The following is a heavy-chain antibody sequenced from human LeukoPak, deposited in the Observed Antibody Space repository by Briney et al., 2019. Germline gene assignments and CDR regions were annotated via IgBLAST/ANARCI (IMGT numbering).Heavy chain of an antibody. V-gene: IGHV4-39*01. J-gene: IGHJ3*02. CDR3: ARLRGPLGSSGYYYGGNDAFDI. CDR1: GGSISSSSYY. Sequence: SETLSLTCTVSGGSISSSSYYWGWIRQPPGKGLEWIGSIYYSGSTYYNPSLKSRVTISVDTSKNQFSLKLSSVTAADTAVYYCARLRGPLGSSGYYYGGNDAFDIWGQGTMVTVSS. D-gene: IGHD3-22*01. CDR2: IYYSGST.